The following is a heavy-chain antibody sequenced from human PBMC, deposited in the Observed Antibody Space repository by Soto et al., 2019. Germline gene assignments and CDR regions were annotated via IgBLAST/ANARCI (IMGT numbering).Heavy chain of an antibody. Sequence: GGSLRLSCAASGFTFSDYYMSWIRQAPGKGLEWVSYISSSGSTIYYADSVKGRFTISRDNAKNSLYLQMNSLRAEDTAVYYCARERLRTYCSGGSCYHYFDYWGQGTLVTVSS. CDR2: ISSSGSTI. V-gene: IGHV3-11*01. CDR1: GFTFSDYY. CDR3: ARERLRTYCSGGSCYHYFDY. J-gene: IGHJ4*02. D-gene: IGHD2-15*01.